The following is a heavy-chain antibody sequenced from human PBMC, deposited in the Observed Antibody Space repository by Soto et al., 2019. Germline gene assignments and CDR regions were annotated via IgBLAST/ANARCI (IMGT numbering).Heavy chain of an antibody. V-gene: IGHV3-7*01. J-gene: IGHJ3*02. CDR2: IKQDGSEK. D-gene: IGHD6-19*01. CDR3: ARDGGWPLSFDI. Sequence: EVQLVESGGNLVQPGGSLRLSCAASGFTFSTYWMSWVRQTPGKGLEWVANIKQDGSEKTYVDSVKGRFTISRDNAKNSLHLQMNSLTAEDTALYYCARDGGWPLSFDIWGQGTMVTVSS. CDR1: GFTFSTYW.